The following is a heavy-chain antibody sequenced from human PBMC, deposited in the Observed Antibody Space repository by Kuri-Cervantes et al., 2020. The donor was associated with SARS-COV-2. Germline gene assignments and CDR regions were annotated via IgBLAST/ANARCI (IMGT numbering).Heavy chain of an antibody. Sequence: GESLKISCAASGFTFSSYSMNWVRQAPGKGLEWVSSISSSSSYIYYADSVKGRFTISRDNAKNSLYLQMNSLRAEDTAVYYCAISFTVTDPFDPWGQGTLVTVSS. J-gene: IGHJ5*02. D-gene: IGHD4-11*01. V-gene: IGHV3-21*01. CDR1: GFTFSSYS. CDR2: ISSSSSYI. CDR3: AISFTVTDPFDP.